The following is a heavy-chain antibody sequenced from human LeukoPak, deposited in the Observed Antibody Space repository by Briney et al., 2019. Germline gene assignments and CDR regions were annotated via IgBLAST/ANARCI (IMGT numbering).Heavy chain of an antibody. CDR2: INPSGGST. Sequence: ASVKVSCKASGYTFTSYYMHWVRQAPGQGLEWMGIINPSGGSTSYAQKFQGRVTMTRDTSTSTVYMELSSLRSEDTAVYYCARDFRRIVATTNYYFDYWGQGTLVTVSS. D-gene: IGHD5-12*01. J-gene: IGHJ4*02. V-gene: IGHV1-46*01. CDR1: GYTFTSYY. CDR3: ARDFRRIVATTNYYFDY.